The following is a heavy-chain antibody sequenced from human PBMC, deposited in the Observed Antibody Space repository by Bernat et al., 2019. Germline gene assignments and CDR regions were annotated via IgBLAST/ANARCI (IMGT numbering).Heavy chain of an antibody. CDR1: GFTFSSYA. CDR2: ISSNGGTT. J-gene: IGHJ4*02. D-gene: IGHD1-1*01. V-gene: IGHV3-23*01. Sequence: EVQLLESGGGLVQPGGSLRLSCAASGFTFSSYAMGWVRQAPGKGPEWVSSISSNGGTTYYPDSVNGRFTISRDNSKNTLYLQVNSLRVEDTAVYYCAKRCIATPGTYYFDYWGLGTLVTVSS. CDR3: AKRCIATPGTYYFDY.